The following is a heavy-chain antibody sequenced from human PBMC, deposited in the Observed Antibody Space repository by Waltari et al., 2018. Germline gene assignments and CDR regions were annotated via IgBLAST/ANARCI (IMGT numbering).Heavy chain of an antibody. V-gene: IGHV4-39*01. CDR2: IYYSGST. J-gene: IGHJ6*03. CDR1: GGSISSSSYY. D-gene: IGHD2-15*01. Sequence: QLQLQESGPGLVKPSETLSLTCTVSGGSISSSSYYWGWIRQPPGKGLEWIGSIYYSGSTYYHPCLKSRVTVSVDTSKNQFSLKLSSVTAADTAVDYCARRGGGSGYYYYYIDVWGKGTTVTVSS. CDR3: ARRGGGSGYYYYYIDV.